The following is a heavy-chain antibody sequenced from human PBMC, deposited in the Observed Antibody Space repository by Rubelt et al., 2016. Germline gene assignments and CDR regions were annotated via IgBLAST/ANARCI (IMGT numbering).Heavy chain of an antibody. CDR2: ISYGGNT. CDR3: AGRVDCGSSKCYDAFDS. J-gene: IGHJ3*02. D-gene: IGHD2-2*01. V-gene: IGHV4-39*01. Sequence: QLQMQESGPGLVKPSGTLSLTCTVSGDSLSRSSHYWGWIRQSPGKGLEWIAIISYGGNTHYNPSLKSRVSRSIDISKNQLSRWRNSGAAGETARDYCAGRVDCGSSKCYDAFDSGGQGTGVTVAS. CDR1: GDSLSRSSHY.